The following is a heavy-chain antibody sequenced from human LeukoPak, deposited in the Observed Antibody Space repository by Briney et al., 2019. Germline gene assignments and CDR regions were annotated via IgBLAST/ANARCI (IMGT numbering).Heavy chain of an antibody. D-gene: IGHD3-16*01. CDR1: GSSISSSSYY. CDR3: ARLPIMAYYYMDV. CDR2: IYYSGST. Sequence: SETLSLTCTVSGSSISSSSYYWGWIRQPPGKGLEWIGSIYYSGSTYYNPSLKSRVTISVDTSKNQFSLKLSSVTAADTAVYYCARLPIMAYYYMDVWGKGTTVTVSS. V-gene: IGHV4-39*01. J-gene: IGHJ6*03.